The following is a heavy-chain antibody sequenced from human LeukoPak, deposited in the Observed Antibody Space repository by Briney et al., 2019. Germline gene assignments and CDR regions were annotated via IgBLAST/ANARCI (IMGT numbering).Heavy chain of an antibody. J-gene: IGHJ4*02. CDR2: IYSGGST. D-gene: IGHD3-22*01. CDR1: GFTVSSNY. V-gene: IGHV3-53*01. CDR3: ATGTDYYDSSRPFDY. Sequence: PGGSLRLSCAASGFTVSSNYMSWVRQAPGKGLEWVSVIYSGGSTYYADSVKGRFTISRDNSKNTLYLQMNSLRAEDTAVYYCATGTDYYDSSRPFDYWGQGTLVTVSS.